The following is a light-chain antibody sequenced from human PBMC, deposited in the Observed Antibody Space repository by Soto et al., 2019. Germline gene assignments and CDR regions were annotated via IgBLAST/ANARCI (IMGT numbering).Light chain of an antibody. J-gene: IGKJ1*01. Sequence: EIVMTQSPATLSVSPGGRATLSCRASQSISDTLAWYQQKPGQAPRLLIYGASTRAPGFPARFSGSGSGTDFTLNISSLQSEDFAVYYCQQYNKWPWTLGQGTKVEIK. CDR3: QQYNKWPWT. V-gene: IGKV3-15*01. CDR2: GAS. CDR1: QSISDT.